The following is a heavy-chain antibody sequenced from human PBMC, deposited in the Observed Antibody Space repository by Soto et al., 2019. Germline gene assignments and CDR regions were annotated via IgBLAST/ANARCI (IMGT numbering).Heavy chain of an antibody. Sequence: WASVKVSCKVSGYTLTELSMHWVRQAPGKGLEWMGGFDAEDGETIYAQKFQGRVTMTEDTSTDTAYMELSSLRSEDTAVYYCATGRNVDFWSGYLNWGQGTLVTV. CDR2: FDAEDGET. CDR1: GYTLTELS. V-gene: IGHV1-24*01. CDR3: ATGRNVDFWSGYLN. D-gene: IGHD3-3*01. J-gene: IGHJ4*02.